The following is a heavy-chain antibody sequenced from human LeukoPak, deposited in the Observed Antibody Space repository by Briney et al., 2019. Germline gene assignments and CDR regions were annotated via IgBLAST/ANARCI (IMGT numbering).Heavy chain of an antibody. V-gene: IGHV3-21*01. CDR2: ISSSSSYI. CDR1: GFTFSRDW. D-gene: IGHD4-17*01. J-gene: IGHJ4*02. Sequence: GGSLRLSCAASGFTFSRDWMHWVRQAPGKGLEWVSSISSSSSYIYYADSVKGRFTISRDNAKNSLYLQMNSLRAEDTAVYYCARDLRGISTVTSDYWGQGTLVTVSS. CDR3: ARDLRGISTVTSDY.